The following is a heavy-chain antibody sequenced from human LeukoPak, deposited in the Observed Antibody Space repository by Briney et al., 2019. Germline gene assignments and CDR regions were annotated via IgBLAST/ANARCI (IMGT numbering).Heavy chain of an antibody. D-gene: IGHD2-15*01. CDR1: GYGFTSYS. CDR2: ISPYDSDT. J-gene: IGHJ6*03. V-gene: IGHV5-51*01. Sequence: GESLKISCKGSGYGFTSYSIAWVRQMPGKGLEWMGIISPYDSDTRYSPSFQGQVTFSVDKSISAAYLQWSSLKASDTAMYFCVRGYCSGGTCPNYYYYYMDVWGKGTSVTVSS. CDR3: VRGYCSGGTCPNYYYYYMDV.